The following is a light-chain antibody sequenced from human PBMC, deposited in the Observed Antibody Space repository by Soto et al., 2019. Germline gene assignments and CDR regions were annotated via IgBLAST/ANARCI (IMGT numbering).Light chain of an antibody. CDR3: QQYNTWTWT. CDR1: QTISTN. J-gene: IGKJ1*01. CDR2: GAA. V-gene: IGKV3-15*01. Sequence: EIVMTQSPATLSVSPGARATLSCRASQTISTNLAWYQHKPGQPPSLLIYGAATRATGVPARFSGSWSGTLFTLTIASLQSEDFAVYHCQQYNTWTWTFGQGTKVDIK.